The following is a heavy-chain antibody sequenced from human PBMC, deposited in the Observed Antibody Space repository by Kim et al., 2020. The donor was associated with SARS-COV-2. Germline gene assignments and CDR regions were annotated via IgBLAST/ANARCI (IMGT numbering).Heavy chain of an antibody. CDR3: AKDIGYSSGLIDY. V-gene: IGHV3-9*01. J-gene: IGHJ4*02. Sequence: AASVKGRFTISRENAKNSLYLQMNSLRAEDTALYYCAKDIGYSSGLIDYWGQGTLVTVSS. D-gene: IGHD6-19*01.